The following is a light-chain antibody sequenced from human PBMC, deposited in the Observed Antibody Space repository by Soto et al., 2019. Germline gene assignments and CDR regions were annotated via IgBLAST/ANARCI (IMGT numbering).Light chain of an antibody. Sequence: QSVLTQPASVSGSPGQSITFSCTGTSSDVGSSNLVSWYQQHPGKAPKLLIYEVSKRPSGVSNRFSGSKSGNTASLTISGLQAEDEADYYCCSYAGSSTQVFGTGTKVT. CDR3: CSYAGSSTQV. CDR1: SSDVGSSNL. V-gene: IGLV2-23*02. CDR2: EVS. J-gene: IGLJ1*01.